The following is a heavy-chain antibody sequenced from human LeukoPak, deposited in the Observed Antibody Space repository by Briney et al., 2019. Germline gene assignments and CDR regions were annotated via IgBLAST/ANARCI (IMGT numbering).Heavy chain of an antibody. CDR2: IIPMFGTT. D-gene: IGHD3-3*01. CDR1: ACTFSIYG. V-gene: IGHV1-69*13. J-gene: IGHJ6*03. CDR3: ARVNDFNYYYMDV. Sequence: SVTVSFKSAACTFSIYGISWVRQPPGQGLEWMGGIIPMFGTTYYAQNFQGRVTINSDQSTSTAYMELSSLRSDDTAVYYCARVNDFNYYYMDVWGKGTTVTVSS.